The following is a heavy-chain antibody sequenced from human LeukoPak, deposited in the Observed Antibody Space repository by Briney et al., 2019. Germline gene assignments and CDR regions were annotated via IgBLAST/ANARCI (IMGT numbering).Heavy chain of an antibody. CDR2: IYYSGST. J-gene: IGHJ6*02. CDR3: ARVRITIFGFDGMDV. V-gene: IGHV4-31*03. Sequence: PSETLSLTRTVSGGSISSGGYYWSWIRQHPGKGLEWIGYIYYSGSTYYNPSLKSRVTISVDTSKNQFSLKLSSVTAADTAVYYCARVRITIFGFDGMDVWGQGTTATVSS. CDR1: GGSISSGGYY. D-gene: IGHD3-3*01.